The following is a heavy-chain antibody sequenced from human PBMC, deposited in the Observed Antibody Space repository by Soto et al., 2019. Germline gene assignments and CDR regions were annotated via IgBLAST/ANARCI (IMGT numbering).Heavy chain of an antibody. CDR2: ISYDGSDK. D-gene: IGHD1-1*01. J-gene: IGHJ4*02. Sequence: QVQLVESGGGVVQPGRSLRLSCAASGFTFSSYPMYWVRQAPGKGLEWVATISYDGSDKKYADSVKGRFTISRDNSKNTLFLQMNSLRVEDTAVYYCAGGDTTVDLIDYWGQGTLVTVSS. V-gene: IGHV3-30-3*01. CDR3: AGGDTTVDLIDY. CDR1: GFTFSSYP.